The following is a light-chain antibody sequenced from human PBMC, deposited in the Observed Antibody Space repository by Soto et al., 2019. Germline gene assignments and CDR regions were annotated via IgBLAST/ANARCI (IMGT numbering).Light chain of an antibody. Sequence: QSVLTQPPSVSGAPGQRVTISCTGSSSNIGAGYDVHWYQHLPGTAPKPLIYGNNDRPSGVPDRFSGSKSGTSVSLAITGLQAEDEADYYCQSYDSSLSGYVFGTGTKLTVL. V-gene: IGLV1-40*01. CDR2: GNN. J-gene: IGLJ1*01. CDR1: SSNIGAGYD. CDR3: QSYDSSLSGYV.